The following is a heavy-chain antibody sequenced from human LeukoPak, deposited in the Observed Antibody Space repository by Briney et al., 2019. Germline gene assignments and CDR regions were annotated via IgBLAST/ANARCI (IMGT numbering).Heavy chain of an antibody. CDR2: IRSKANSYAT. J-gene: IGHJ4*02. Sequence: PGGSLRLSCAPSGFTFSGSAMHWVRQASGKGLKWVGRIRSKANSYATAYAASVKGRFTISRDDSKNTAYLQMNSLKTEDTAVYYCLVTGWVYWGQGTLVTVSS. V-gene: IGHV3-73*01. CDR3: LVTGWVY. D-gene: IGHD2-21*02. CDR1: GFTFSGSA.